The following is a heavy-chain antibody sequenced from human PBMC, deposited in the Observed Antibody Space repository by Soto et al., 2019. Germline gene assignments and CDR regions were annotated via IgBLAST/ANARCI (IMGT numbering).Heavy chain of an antibody. D-gene: IGHD2-21*02. CDR3: ASVAYCGGDCYSHAFDI. V-gene: IGHV1-18*01. J-gene: IGHJ3*02. CDR1: GYTFTSYG. CDR2: ISAYNGNT. Sequence: QVQLVQSGAEVKKPGASVKVSCKASGYTFTSYGISWVRQAPGQGLEWMGWISAYNGNTNYAQKLQGRVTMTTDTSTSTADMELRSLRSDDTAVYYCASVAYCGGDCYSHAFDIWGQVTMVTVSS.